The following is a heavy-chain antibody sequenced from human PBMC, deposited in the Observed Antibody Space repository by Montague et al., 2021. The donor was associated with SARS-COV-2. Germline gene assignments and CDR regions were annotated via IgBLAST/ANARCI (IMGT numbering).Heavy chain of an antibody. J-gene: IGHJ3*02. V-gene: IGHV3-23*03. D-gene: IGHD2-8*01. CDR3: AKSARGVRDAFDI. CDR1: GFTFGGHG. Sequence: SLRLSCAASGFTFGGHGMSWVRQAPGKGLEWVSGIYSGGSSTFYADSVKGRFTISRDNSKNTLYLQMNSLRAEDTAVYYCAKSARGVRDAFDIWGQGTMVTVSS. CDR2: IYSGGSST.